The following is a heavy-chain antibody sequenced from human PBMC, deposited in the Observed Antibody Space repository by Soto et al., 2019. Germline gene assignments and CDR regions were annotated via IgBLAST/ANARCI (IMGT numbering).Heavy chain of an antibody. Sequence: GGSLRLSCQASGFNFDNYGMHWVRQAPGKGLEWVAVITYDGSNKYYADSVKGRFTISRDNSKNTLSLHLNSLKPADTAAYHCPKARVGGTFYTPLGFWGQGTLVTVSS. CDR3: PKARVGGTFYTPLGF. D-gene: IGHD1-7*01. CDR2: ITYDGSNK. V-gene: IGHV3-30*18. J-gene: IGHJ4*02. CDR1: GFNFDNYG.